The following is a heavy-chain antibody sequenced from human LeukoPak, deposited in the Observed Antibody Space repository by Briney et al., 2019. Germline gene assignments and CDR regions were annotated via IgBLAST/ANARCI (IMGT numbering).Heavy chain of an antibody. J-gene: IGHJ4*02. V-gene: IGHV1-2*02. CDR1: GYTFTDYY. Sequence: GASVKVSCKTSGYTFTDYYLHWVRQAPGQGLEWMGWINPNSGGTNYAQKFHGRVTLTRDTSISTAYMELSRLRSDDTAVYYCARVHLFLDRGLIRGVDFWGQGTLVSVSS. D-gene: IGHD3-10*01. CDR3: ARVHLFLDRGLIRGVDF. CDR2: INPNSGGT.